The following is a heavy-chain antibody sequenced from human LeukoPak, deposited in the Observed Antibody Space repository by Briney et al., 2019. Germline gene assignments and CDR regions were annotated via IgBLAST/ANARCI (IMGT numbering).Heavy chain of an antibody. D-gene: IGHD3-22*01. J-gene: IGHJ4*02. Sequence: PSETLSLTCTVSGGSISSYYWSWIRQPPGKGLEWIGYIYYSGSTNYNPSLKSRVTISVDTSKNQFSLELSSVTAADTAVYYCARGLHYYDSSGSTPRFDYWGQGTLVTVSS. V-gene: IGHV4-59*01. CDR3: ARGLHYYDSSGSTPRFDY. CDR1: GGSISSYY. CDR2: IYYSGST.